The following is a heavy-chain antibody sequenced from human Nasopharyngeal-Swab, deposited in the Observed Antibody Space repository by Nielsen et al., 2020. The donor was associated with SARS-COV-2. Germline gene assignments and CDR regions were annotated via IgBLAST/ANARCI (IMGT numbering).Heavy chain of an antibody. CDR1: GFTFSSYA. J-gene: IGHJ6*02. CDR2: ISCAGGAT. V-gene: IGHV3-23*01. Sequence: GESLKISCAASGFTFSSYAMNWVRQAPGKGLQWVSAISCAGGATHYADSVRGRFTISRDNFKNTLFLHMSSLTAEDTAVYYCASLPMVREVLITLDYFCGLDVWGQGTTVTVSS. D-gene: IGHD3-10*01. CDR3: ASLPMVREVLITLDYFCGLDV.